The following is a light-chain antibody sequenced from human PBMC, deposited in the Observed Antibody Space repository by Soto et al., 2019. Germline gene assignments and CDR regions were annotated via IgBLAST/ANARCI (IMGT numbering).Light chain of an antibody. CDR2: AAS. CDR3: QQSYSAPRT. J-gene: IGKJ1*01. Sequence: DIQMTQSPSSLSASVGDRATITYRASQSIITYLNWYQQKPGKAPNLLIYAASSLQSGVPSRFSGSGSGTDFTLTINSLQPEDFATYYCQQSYSAPRTFGQGTKGDIK. CDR1: QSIITY. V-gene: IGKV1-39*01.